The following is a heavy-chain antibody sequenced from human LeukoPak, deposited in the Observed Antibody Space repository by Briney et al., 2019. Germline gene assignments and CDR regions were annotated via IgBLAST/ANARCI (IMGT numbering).Heavy chain of an antibody. CDR2: IGSSTPTA. CDR3: AKVGLTVTTILDYFDY. D-gene: IGHD4-11*01. Sequence: GGSLRLSCVASGFTFSQYTMNWVRQAPGKGLEWVSFIGSSTPTAYYADSVKGRFTISRDDAKNSLYLQMSNLGAEDTAVYYCAKVGLTVTTILDYFDYWGQGTLVTVSS. CDR1: GFTFSQYT. J-gene: IGHJ4*02. V-gene: IGHV3-48*04.